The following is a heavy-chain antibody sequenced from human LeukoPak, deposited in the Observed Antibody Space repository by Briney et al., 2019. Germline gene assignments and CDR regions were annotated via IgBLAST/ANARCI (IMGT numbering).Heavy chain of an antibody. Sequence: TGGSLRLSCAASGFTFSSYSMNWVRQAPGKGLEWVSYISSSSSTIYYADSVKGRITISRDNAKNSLYLQMNSLRAEDTALYYCARGRGSYYDYWGQGTLVTVSS. J-gene: IGHJ4*02. CDR1: GFTFSSYS. V-gene: IGHV3-48*01. CDR3: ARGRGSYYDY. D-gene: IGHD1-26*01. CDR2: ISSSSSTI.